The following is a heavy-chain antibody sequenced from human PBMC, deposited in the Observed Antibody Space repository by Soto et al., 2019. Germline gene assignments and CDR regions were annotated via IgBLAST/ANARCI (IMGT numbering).Heavy chain of an antibody. CDR2: IIPIFGTA. D-gene: IGHD3-10*02. CDR3: ARDSRAAGGDYYVWRGFDY. J-gene: IGHJ5*01. CDR1: GCTFSSYA. V-gene: IGHV1-69*13. Sequence: SVKCSFKTSGCTFSSYAISWVGQAPGKGLEWMGGIIPIFGTANYAQKFRGRVTIQADESTSTAYMELSSLRSEETAVSYCARDSRAAGGDYYVWRGFDYWGQ.